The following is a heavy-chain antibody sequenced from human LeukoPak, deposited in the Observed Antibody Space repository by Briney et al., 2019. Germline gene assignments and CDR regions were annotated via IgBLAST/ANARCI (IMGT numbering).Heavy chain of an antibody. D-gene: IGHD3/OR15-3a*01. CDR3: AKGRSVAGLGQVDYFDY. CDR2: ISSSGSTI. J-gene: IGHJ4*02. V-gene: IGHV3-48*03. CDR1: GFTFSSYE. Sequence: PGGSLRLSCAASGFTFSSYEMNWVRQAPGKGLEWVSYISSSGSTIYYADSVKGRFTISRDNAKNSLYLQMNSLRAEDMALYYCAKGRSVAGLGQVDYFDYWGQGTLVTVSS.